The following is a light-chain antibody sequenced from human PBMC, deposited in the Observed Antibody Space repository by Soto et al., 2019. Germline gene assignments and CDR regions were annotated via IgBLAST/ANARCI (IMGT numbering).Light chain of an antibody. CDR3: PHSNNWPQT. V-gene: IGKV3-15*01. J-gene: IGKJ5*01. Sequence: EIVMMLSVTTVAVSARESGSSCCMAIQLFSSNLAWYQHKPGQAPRLLIYGVSTRDTGVPDRFSGSASGTEFTLTICCLQSEDFAVYYCPHSNNWPQTFGQGARPEIK. CDR1: QLFSSN. CDR2: GVS.